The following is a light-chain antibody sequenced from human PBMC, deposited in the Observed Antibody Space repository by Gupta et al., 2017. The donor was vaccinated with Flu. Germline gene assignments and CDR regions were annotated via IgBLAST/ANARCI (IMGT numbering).Light chain of an antibody. Sequence: PSTLSASPGDRVTLTCRASQSISRCLAWYQQKPGQAPRLLIYNASNLATGIPSRFSATGSGTDFTLTITSLEPEDFAIYYCQQHSNYPVTFGQGTRLDIK. V-gene: IGKV3-11*01. J-gene: IGKJ5*01. CDR3: QQHSNYPVT. CDR2: NAS. CDR1: QSISRC.